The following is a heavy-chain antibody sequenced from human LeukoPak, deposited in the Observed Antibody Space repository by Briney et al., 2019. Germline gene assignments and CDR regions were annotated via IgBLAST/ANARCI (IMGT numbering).Heavy chain of an antibody. V-gene: IGHV1-69*05. CDR2: IIPIFGTA. J-gene: IGHJ4*02. CDR3: ASDSSGWNQNWYFDY. CDR1: GYTFTSYD. Sequence: SVKVSCKASGYTFTSYDINWVRQAPGQGLEWMGRIIPIFGTANYAQKFQGRVTITTDESTSTAYIELSSLRSEDTAVYYCASDSSGWNQNWYFDYWGQGTLVTVSS. D-gene: IGHD6-19*01.